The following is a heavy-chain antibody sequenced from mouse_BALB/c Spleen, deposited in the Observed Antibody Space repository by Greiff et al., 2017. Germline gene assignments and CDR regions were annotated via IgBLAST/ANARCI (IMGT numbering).Heavy chain of an antibody. CDR1: GYSITSDYA. CDR3: ATTPFAY. V-gene: IGHV3-2*02. CDR2: ISYSGST. J-gene: IGHJ3*01. Sequence: EVKLVESGPGLVKPSQSLSLTCTVTGYSITSDYAWNWIRQFPGNKLEWMGYISYSGSTSYNPSLKSRISITRDTSKNQFFLQLNSVTTEDTATYYCATTPFAYWGQGTLVTVSA.